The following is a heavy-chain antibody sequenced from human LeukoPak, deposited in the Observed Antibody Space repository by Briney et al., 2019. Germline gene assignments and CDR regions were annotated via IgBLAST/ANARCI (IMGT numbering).Heavy chain of an antibody. Sequence: GESLKISCQGSGYSFSNYWITWVRQMPGKGLEWMGRIDLSDSYTSYSPPFQGHVTISADKSISTAFLEWSSLRAPDTAIYYCARHYPPGNWLDPWGQGTLVTVSS. V-gene: IGHV5-10-1*01. J-gene: IGHJ5*02. D-gene: IGHD3-10*01. CDR3: ARHYPPGNWLDP. CDR2: IDLSDSYT. CDR1: GYSFSNYW.